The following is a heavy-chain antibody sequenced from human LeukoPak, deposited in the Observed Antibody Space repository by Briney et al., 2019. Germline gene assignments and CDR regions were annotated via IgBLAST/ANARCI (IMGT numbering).Heavy chain of an antibody. CDR2: ISGSGGST. CDR1: AFSFTSYA. V-gene: IGHV3-23*01. D-gene: IGHD2-2*01. CDR3: ASRGSTTGFSDY. Sequence: GGSLRLSCAASAFSFTSYAMSWVRQAPGKGLEWVSGISGSGGSTYYADSVKGRFTISRDNSKNTLYLQMNSLRAEDTAVYYCASRGSTTGFSDYWAKEPWSPSPQ. J-gene: IGHJ4*01.